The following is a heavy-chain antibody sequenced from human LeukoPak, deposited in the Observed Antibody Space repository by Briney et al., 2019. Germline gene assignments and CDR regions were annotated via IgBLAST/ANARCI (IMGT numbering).Heavy chain of an antibody. J-gene: IGHJ4*02. CDR1: GFTFSSYG. CDR3: AKSARLGYCSSTSCPFGY. Sequence: PGGSLRLSCAASGFTFSSYGMSWVRQAPGKGLEWVSAISGSGGSTYYADSVKGWFTISRDNSKNTLYLQMNSLRAEDTAVYYCAKSARLGYCSSTSCPFGYWGQGTLVTVSS. CDR2: ISGSGGST. D-gene: IGHD2-2*01. V-gene: IGHV3-23*01.